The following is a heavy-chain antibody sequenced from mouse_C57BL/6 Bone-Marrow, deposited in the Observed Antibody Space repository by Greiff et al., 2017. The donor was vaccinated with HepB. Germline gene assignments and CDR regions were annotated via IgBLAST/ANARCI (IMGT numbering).Heavy chain of an antibody. J-gene: IGHJ3*01. CDR1: GFNIKDYY. Sequence: EVQLQQSGAELVRPGASVKLSCTASGFNIKDYYMHWVKQRPEQGLEWIGRIDPEDGDTEYAPKFQGKATMTADTSSNTAYLQLSSLTSEDTAVYYCTTLARCDYDAPFADWGQGTLVTVSA. D-gene: IGHD2-4*01. V-gene: IGHV14-1*01. CDR2: IDPEDGDT. CDR3: TTLARCDYDAPFAD.